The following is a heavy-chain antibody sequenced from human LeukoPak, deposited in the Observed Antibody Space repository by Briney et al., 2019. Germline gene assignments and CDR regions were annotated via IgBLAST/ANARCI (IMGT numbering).Heavy chain of an antibody. D-gene: IGHD3-10*01. V-gene: IGHV3-23*01. J-gene: IGHJ4*02. CDR1: GFTFSSYA. CDR2: ISGSGGST. Sequence: TGGSLRLSCAASGFTFSSYAMNWVRQAPGKGLEWVSGISGSGGSTYYADSVKGRFTISRDNSKNTLYLQMNSLRAEDTAVYYCAKSHPRGAGSPDYFDYWGQGTLVTVSS. CDR3: AKSHPRGAGSPDYFDY.